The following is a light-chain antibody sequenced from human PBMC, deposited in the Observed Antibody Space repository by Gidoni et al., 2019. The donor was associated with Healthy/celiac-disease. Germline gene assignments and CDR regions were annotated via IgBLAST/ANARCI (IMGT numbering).Light chain of an antibody. V-gene: IGKV4-1*01. J-gene: IGKJ2*01. Sequence: DIVMTQSPDSLAVSLGERATINCKSSQSVLYSSNNKNYLAWYQQKPGQPPKLLIYWASTRESGVPDRFSGSGSGTDFTLTISSLQAEDVAVYYCQQYYSTPQTFXQGTKLEIK. CDR2: WAS. CDR3: QQYYSTPQT. CDR1: QSVLYSSNNKNY.